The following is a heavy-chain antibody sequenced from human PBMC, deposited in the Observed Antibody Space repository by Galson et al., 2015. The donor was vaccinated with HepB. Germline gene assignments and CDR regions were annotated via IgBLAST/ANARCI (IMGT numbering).Heavy chain of an antibody. Sequence: SVKVSCKASGGTFSSYAISWVRQAPGQGLEWMGGIIPIFGTANCAQKFQGRVTITADESTSTAYMELSSLRSEDTAVYYCARKGWEVAAAGAYYFDYWGQGTLVTVSS. D-gene: IGHD6-13*01. CDR1: GGTFSSYA. CDR3: ARKGWEVAAAGAYYFDY. CDR2: IIPIFGTA. V-gene: IGHV1-69*13. J-gene: IGHJ4*02.